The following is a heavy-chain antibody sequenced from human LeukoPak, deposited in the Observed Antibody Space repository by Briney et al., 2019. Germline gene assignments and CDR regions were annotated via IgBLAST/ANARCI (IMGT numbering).Heavy chain of an antibody. J-gene: IGHJ4*02. Sequence: SETLSLTCTVSGGSISSYYWSWIRQPPGKGLEWIGYIYYSGSTNYNPSLKSRVTISVDTSKNQFSLKLSSVTAADTAVYYCARGLSYYGSGSLDYWGQGTLVTVSS. D-gene: IGHD3-10*01. CDR1: GGSISSYY. V-gene: IGHV4-59*01. CDR2: IYYSGST. CDR3: ARGLSYYGSGSLDY.